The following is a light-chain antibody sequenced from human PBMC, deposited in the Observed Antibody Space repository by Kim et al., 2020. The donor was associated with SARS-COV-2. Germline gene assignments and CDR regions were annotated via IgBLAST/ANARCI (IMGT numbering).Light chain of an antibody. J-gene: IGKJ2*01. Sequence: LSPGERAPLSCRASQSVSSSYLAWYQQKPGQAPRLLIYGASSRATGIPDRFSGSGSGTDFTLTISRLEPEDFAVYYCQQYGSTYTFGQGTKLEI. CDR2: GAS. V-gene: IGKV3-20*01. CDR1: QSVSSSY. CDR3: QQYGSTYT.